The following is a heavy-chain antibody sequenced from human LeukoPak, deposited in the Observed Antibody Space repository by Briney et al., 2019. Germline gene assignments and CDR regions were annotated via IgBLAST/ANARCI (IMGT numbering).Heavy chain of an antibody. D-gene: IGHD1-26*01. CDR2: ISGSGGST. J-gene: IGHJ5*02. CDR3: AKGRYSGSYYNWFDP. V-gene: IGHV3-23*01. Sequence: GGSLRLSCAASGFTFSSYAMSWVRQAPGKGLEWVSAISGSGGSTYYADSVKGRFTISRDTSKNTLYLQMNSLRAEDKAVYYCAKGRYSGSYYNWFDPWGQGTLVTVSS. CDR1: GFTFSSYA.